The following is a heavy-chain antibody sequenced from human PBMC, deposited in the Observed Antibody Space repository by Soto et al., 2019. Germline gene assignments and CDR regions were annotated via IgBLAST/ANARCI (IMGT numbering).Heavy chain of an antibody. J-gene: IGHJ4*02. CDR1: GGCISSGGYY. CDR3: ARDTRVGGSYFSY. D-gene: IGHD3-16*01. Sequence: SETLSLTCTVSGGCISSGGYYWSWIRQHPGKGLEWIGYIYYSGSTYYNPSLKSRVTISVDTSKNQFSLKLSSVTAADTAVYYCARDTRVGGSYFSYWGQGTLVTVSS. CDR2: IYYSGST. V-gene: IGHV4-31*03.